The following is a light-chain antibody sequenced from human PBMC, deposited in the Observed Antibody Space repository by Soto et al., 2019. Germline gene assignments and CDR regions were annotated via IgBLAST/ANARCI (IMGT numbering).Light chain of an antibody. J-gene: IGKJ4*01. V-gene: IGKV1-33*01. CDR2: DTS. CDR1: HDISDY. Sequence: DIQMTQSPSSLSASVGDRVTITCQANHDISDYLNWYQQKPGKAPILLIYDTSNLKTGVPSRFSGSGSGTDFTLTISRLEPEDFAVYYCQQYGSSPNTFGGGTKVDIK. CDR3: QQYGSSPNT.